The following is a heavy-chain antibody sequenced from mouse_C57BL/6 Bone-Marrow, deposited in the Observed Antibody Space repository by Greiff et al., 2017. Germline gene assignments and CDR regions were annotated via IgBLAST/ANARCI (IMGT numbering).Heavy chain of an antibody. CDR1: GYTFTSYW. J-gene: IGHJ4*01. CDR2: IAPNSGGT. Sequence: QVQLQQPGAELVKPGASVKLSCKASGYTFTSYWMHWVKQRPGRGLEWIGRIAPNSGGTKYNEKFKSKATLTVDKPSSTAYMQLSSLTSEDSAVYDCARYDGYSPYAMDYWGQGTSVTVSS. CDR3: ARYDGYSPYAMDY. V-gene: IGHV1-72*01. D-gene: IGHD2-3*01.